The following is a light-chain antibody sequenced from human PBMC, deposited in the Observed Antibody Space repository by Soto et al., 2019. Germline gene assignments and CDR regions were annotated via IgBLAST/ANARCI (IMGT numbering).Light chain of an antibody. CDR3: RQYGRSLEFA. Sequence: IVLTQSPGTLSLSPGERAPLSCRASQTVSSNFLAWYQEKPGQGPRLLIYGASTRATGIPDRFSGSGSGTDFTLTISRLDPEDFAVYYCRQYGRSLEFAVGGGTKVDI. J-gene: IGKJ4*01. V-gene: IGKV3-20*01. CDR1: QTVSSNF. CDR2: GAS.